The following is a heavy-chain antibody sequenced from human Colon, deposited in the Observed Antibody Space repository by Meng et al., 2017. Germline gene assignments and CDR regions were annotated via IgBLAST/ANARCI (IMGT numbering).Heavy chain of an antibody. CDR2: IHPSGST. Sequence: HVQPRQLGAGLVKPLETLSLPCSVYGGSFSYYYYTWSRQPPGKGLEWVGEIHPSGSTYYSPSLQSRVTITLDTYKNQFSLTLSSMTAADTAVYYCARGVDWAKSGNFWGQGTLVTVSS. CDR3: ARGVDWAKSGNF. V-gene: IGHV4-34*01. D-gene: IGHD3-9*01. J-gene: IGHJ4*02. CDR1: GGSFSYYY.